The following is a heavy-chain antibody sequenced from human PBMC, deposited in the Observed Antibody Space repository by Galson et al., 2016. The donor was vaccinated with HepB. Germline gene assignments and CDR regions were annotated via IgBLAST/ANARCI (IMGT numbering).Heavy chain of an antibody. V-gene: IGHV3-23*01. CDR2: ISGGGANN. D-gene: IGHD3-16*01. CDR1: GFTFRNSA. J-gene: IGHJ3*01. Sequence: SLRLSCAASGFTFRNSAMTWVRQAPGKGLEWVSSISGGGANNYYADSVKGRFTISRDNSKETLYLQLNSLRVEDTAIYYCAIGVLFQAFDLWGQGTMVTVSS. CDR3: AIGVLFQAFDL.